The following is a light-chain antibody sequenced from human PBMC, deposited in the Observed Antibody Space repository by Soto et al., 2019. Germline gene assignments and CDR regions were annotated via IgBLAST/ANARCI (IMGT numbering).Light chain of an antibody. CDR1: SRNVGGYNY. CDR3: SSYTSSSTLYV. CDR2: DVS. J-gene: IGLJ1*01. Sequence: QSALTQPASVSGSPGQSIPISCTGTSRNVGGYNYVSWYQHHPGKAPKLMIYDVSNRPSGVSNRFSGSKSGNTASLTISGLQAEDEADYYCSSYTSSSTLYVFGTGTKLTVL. V-gene: IGLV2-14*03.